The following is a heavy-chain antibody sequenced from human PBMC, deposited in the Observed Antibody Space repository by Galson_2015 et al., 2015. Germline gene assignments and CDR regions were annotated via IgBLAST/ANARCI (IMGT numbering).Heavy chain of an antibody. V-gene: IGHV3-13*01. CDR1: GFTVSSYD. CDR2: IGIAGDT. J-gene: IGHJ3*02. D-gene: IGHD1-1*01. Sequence: SLRLSCAASGFTVSSYDMHWVRQATGKGLEWVSAIGIAGDTYYPDSVKGRFTISRENAKNSLYLQMNSLRAGDTAVYYCARASGTTTQDAFDIWGQGTMVTVSS. CDR3: ARASGTTTQDAFDI.